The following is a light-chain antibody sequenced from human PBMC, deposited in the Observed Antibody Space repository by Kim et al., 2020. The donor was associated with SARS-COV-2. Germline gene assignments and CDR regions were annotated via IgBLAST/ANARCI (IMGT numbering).Light chain of an antibody. CDR1: KLGDKY. CDR3: QGWDSSTVV. Sequence: SYELTQPPSVSVSPGQTASITCSGDKLGDKYACWYQQKPGQSPVLVIYQDSKRPSGIPERFSGSNSGNTATLIISGTQAMDEADYYCQGWDSSTVVFGGGTKVTVL. CDR2: QDS. V-gene: IGLV3-1*01. J-gene: IGLJ2*01.